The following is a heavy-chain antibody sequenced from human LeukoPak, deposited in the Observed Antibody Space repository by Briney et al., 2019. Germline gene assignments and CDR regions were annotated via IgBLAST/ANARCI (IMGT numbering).Heavy chain of an antibody. CDR1: GFTFDDYG. CDR2: INWNGGST. J-gene: IGHJ6*03. Sequence: GGSLRLSCAASGFTFDDYGMSWVRQAPGKGLEWVSGINWNGGSTGYADSVKGRLTISRDNAKNSLYLQMNSLRAEDTALYYCARLVDGYNFGYMDVWGKGTTVTVSS. V-gene: IGHV3-20*04. CDR3: ARLVDGYNFGYMDV. D-gene: IGHD5-24*01.